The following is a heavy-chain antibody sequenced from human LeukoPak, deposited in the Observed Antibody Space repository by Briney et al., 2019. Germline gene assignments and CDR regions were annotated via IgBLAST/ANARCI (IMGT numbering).Heavy chain of an antibody. CDR1: GYTFTSYG. V-gene: IGHV1-18*01. Sequence: ASVKVSCKASGYTFTSYGISRVRQAPGQGLEWMGWISAYNGNTNYAQKLQGRVTMTTDTSTSTAYMELRSLRSDDTAVYYCARDMGSVVVPAANDYWGQGTLVTVSS. J-gene: IGHJ4*02. CDR3: ARDMGSVVVPAANDY. CDR2: ISAYNGNT. D-gene: IGHD2-2*01.